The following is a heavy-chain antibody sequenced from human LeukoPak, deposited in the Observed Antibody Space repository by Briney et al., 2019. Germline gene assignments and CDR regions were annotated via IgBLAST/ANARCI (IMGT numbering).Heavy chain of an antibody. CDR3: ARRGSSSWFPWYFDY. Sequence: SETLSLTCTVSGGSISSSSYYWGWIRQPPGKGLEWIGSIYYSGSTYYNPSLKSRVTISVDTSKNQFSLKLSSVTAADTAVYYCARRGSSSWFPWYFDYWGQGTLVTVSS. D-gene: IGHD6-13*01. CDR1: GGSISSSSYY. J-gene: IGHJ4*02. V-gene: IGHV4-39*01. CDR2: IYYSGST.